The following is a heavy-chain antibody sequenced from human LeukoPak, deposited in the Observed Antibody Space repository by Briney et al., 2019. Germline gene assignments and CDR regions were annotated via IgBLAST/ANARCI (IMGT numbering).Heavy chain of an antibody. D-gene: IGHD4-17*01. CDR2: INPGGTYT. CDR3: ARTGMTIGAS. V-gene: IGHV3-74*01. Sequence: PGGSLRLSCAASGFTFSSYWMHWVRQGPGKGLVWVSRINPGGTYTNYAESVKGRFTISRDNAKNTLYLQMNSLRAEDTAAYYCARTGMTIGASWGQGTQVTVSS. J-gene: IGHJ5*02. CDR1: GFTFSSYW.